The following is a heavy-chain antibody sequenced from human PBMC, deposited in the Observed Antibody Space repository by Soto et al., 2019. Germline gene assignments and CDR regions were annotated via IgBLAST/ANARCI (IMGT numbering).Heavy chain of an antibody. CDR1: GFTFSSYS. D-gene: IGHD2-2*01. J-gene: IGHJ3*02. V-gene: IGHV3-48*01. CDR2: ISSSSSTI. CDR3: ARERVVPAAAPHAFDI. Sequence: GGSLRLSCAASGFTFSSYSMNWVRQAPGKGLEWVSYISSSSSTIYYADSVKGRFTISRDNAKNSLYLQMNSLRAEDTAVYYCARERVVPAAAPHAFDIWGQGTKVTVSS.